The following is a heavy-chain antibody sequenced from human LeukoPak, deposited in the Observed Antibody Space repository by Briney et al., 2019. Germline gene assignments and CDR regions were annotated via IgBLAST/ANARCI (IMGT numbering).Heavy chain of an antibody. V-gene: IGHV4-39*01. CDR1: GGSISSRSYY. J-gene: IGHJ4*02. CDR2: IYYSGST. D-gene: IGHD2-15*01. Sequence: PSETLSLTCTVSGGSISSRSYYWGWIRQPQGKGLEWIGSIYYSGSTYYNPSLKSRVTISVDTSKNQFSLKPSSVTAADMAVYYCARQKVVPDSSDYWGQGTLVTVSS. CDR3: ARQKVVPDSSDY.